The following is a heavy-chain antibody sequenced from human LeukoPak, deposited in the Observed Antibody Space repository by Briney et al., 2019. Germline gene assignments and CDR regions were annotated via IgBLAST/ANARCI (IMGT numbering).Heavy chain of an antibody. V-gene: IGHV3-64*01. CDR2: ISNNGGST. J-gene: IGHJ4*02. CDR3: ARSGYCSSGTCYVDY. Sequence: AGSLRLSCAASGFTFSSYGLHWVRQAPGKGLEYVSAISNNGGSTYYANSVKGRFTIFRDNSKNTLYLQMGSLRPEDMAVYYCARSGYCSSGTCYVDYWGQGTLVTVSS. D-gene: IGHD2-15*01. CDR1: GFTFSSYG.